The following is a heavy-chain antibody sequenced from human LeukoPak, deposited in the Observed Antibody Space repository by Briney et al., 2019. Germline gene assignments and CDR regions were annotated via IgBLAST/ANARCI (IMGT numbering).Heavy chain of an antibody. CDR2: IKSKTDGGTT. CDR1: GFTFSNAW. CDR3: TTGLITVDGAFDI. J-gene: IGHJ3*02. Sequence: PGGSLRLSCAASGFTFSNAWMSWVRQAPGKGLEWVGRIKSKTDGGTTDYAAPVKGRFTISRDDSKNTLYLQMNSLKTEDTAVYYCTTGLITVDGAFDIWGQGTMVTVSS. V-gene: IGHV3-15*01. D-gene: IGHD3-22*01.